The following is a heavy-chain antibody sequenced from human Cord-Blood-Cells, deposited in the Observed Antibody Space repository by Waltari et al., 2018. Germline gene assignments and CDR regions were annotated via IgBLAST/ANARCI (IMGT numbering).Heavy chain of an antibody. J-gene: IGHJ6*02. D-gene: IGHD2-21*02. CDR3: ARVVVVTAIPYYYYGMDV. CDR1: GGTFSSYA. CDR2: IIPIFGTA. V-gene: IGHV1-69*01. Sequence: VQLVQSGAEVKKPGSSVKVSCKASGGTFSSYAISWVRQAPEQGLEWMGGIIPIFGTANYAQKFQGRVTITADESTSTAYMELSSLRSEDTAMYYCARVVVVTAIPYYYYGMDVWGQGTTVTVSS.